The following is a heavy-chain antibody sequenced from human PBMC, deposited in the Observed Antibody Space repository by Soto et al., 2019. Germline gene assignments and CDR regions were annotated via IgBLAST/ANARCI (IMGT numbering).Heavy chain of an antibody. CDR1: GFTFSSYA. V-gene: IGHV3-23*01. J-gene: IGHJ4*02. Sequence: HPGGSLRLSCAASGFTFSSYAMSWVRQAPGKGLEWVSAISGSGGSTYYADSVKGRFTISRDNSKNTLYLQMGSLRAEDMAVYYCAREQYYYDSSGYHLEPLDYWGQGTLVTVSS. CDR3: AREQYYYDSSGYHLEPLDY. CDR2: ISGSGGST. D-gene: IGHD3-22*01.